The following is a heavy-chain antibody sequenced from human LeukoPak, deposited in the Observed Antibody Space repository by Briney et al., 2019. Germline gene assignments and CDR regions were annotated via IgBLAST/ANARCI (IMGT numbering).Heavy chain of an antibody. CDR2: IRSSSSII. CDR3: ARNLYDFLTGFDS. Sequence: GGSLRLSCAASGFTFSTYSMNWVRQSPGKGLEWGSYIRSSSSIIHYADSVKGRFTISRDNAKSSLYLQMNSLRDEDTAVYYCARNLYDFLTGFDSWGQGTLVTVSS. D-gene: IGHD3-9*01. J-gene: IGHJ4*02. CDR1: GFTFSTYS. V-gene: IGHV3-48*02.